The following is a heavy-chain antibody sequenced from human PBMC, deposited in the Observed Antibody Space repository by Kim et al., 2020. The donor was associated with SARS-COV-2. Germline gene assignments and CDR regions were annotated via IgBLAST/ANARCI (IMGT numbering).Heavy chain of an antibody. D-gene: IGHD1-1*01. CDR2: IYWDDDD. J-gene: IGHJ4*02. V-gene: IGHV2-5*02. Sequence: SGPTLVKPTQTLTLTCTFSGLSLTTSGVGVGWIRQPPGKALEWLALIYWDDDDRYSPSLKSRLTITKDTSKNQVVLRMTNMDPVDTGTYYCAYRVGSRTGYNWGQGTLVTVSS. CDR3: AYRVGSRTGYN. CDR1: GLSLTTSGVG.